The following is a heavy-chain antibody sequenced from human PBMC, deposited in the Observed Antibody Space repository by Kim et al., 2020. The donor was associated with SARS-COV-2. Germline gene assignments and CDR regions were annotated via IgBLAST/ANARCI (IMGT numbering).Heavy chain of an antibody. CDR1: GGSISSGGYY. J-gene: IGHJ4*02. CDR2: IYYSGST. D-gene: IGHD3-22*01. V-gene: IGHV4-31*03. Sequence: SETLSLTCTVSGGSISSGGYYWSWIRQHPGKGLEWIGYIYYSGSTYYNPSLKSRVTISVDTSKNQFSLKLSSVTAADTAVYYCARAVAYYYDSSGYHYYFDYWGQGTLVTVSS. CDR3: ARAVAYYYDSSGYHYYFDY.